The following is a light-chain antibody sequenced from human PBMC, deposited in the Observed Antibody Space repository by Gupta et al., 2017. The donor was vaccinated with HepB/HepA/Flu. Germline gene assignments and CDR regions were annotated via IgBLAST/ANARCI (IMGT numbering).Light chain of an antibody. CDR2: DVS. V-gene: IGLV2-14*03. CDR3: SSYTSRSTHVV. Sequence: QSALTQPASVSGSPGQSITISCTGTSSDVGCYNYVSWYPQHPGKAPKLMIYDVSNRPSGVSNRFSGSKSGNTASLTISGLQAEDEADYYCSSYTSRSTHVVFGGGTKLTVL. CDR1: SSDVGCYNY. J-gene: IGLJ2*01.